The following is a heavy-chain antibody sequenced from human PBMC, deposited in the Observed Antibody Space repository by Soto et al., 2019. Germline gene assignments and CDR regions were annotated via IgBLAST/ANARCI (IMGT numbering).Heavy chain of an antibody. CDR2: ISGSGGST. CDR3: AKNGCGGDCYSSVAGNWFDP. J-gene: IGHJ5*02. Sequence: GGSLRLSCVASGFTFSGNVMSWVRQAPGKGLEWISIISGSGGSTYYADSVKGRLTISRDNPSNTLYLQMHSLTAADTAVYYCAKNGCGGDCYSSVAGNWFDPWGQGTLVTVSS. CDR1: GFTFSGNV. D-gene: IGHD2-21*02. V-gene: IGHV3-23*01.